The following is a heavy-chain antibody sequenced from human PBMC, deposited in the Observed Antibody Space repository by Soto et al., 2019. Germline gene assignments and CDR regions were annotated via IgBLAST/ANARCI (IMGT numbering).Heavy chain of an antibody. Sequence: GGSLRLSCAASGFTFSSYGMHWVRQAPGKGLEWVAVISYDGSNKYYADSVKGRFTISRDNSKNTLYLQMNSLRAEDTAVYYCAKDQGGYCTNGVCYTFDYWGQGTLVTVSS. V-gene: IGHV3-30*18. CDR2: ISYDGSNK. CDR3: AKDQGGYCTNGVCYTFDY. D-gene: IGHD2-8*01. J-gene: IGHJ4*02. CDR1: GFTFSSYG.